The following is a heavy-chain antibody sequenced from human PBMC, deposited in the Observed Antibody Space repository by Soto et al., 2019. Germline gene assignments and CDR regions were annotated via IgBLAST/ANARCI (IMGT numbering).Heavy chain of an antibody. CDR2: IYPGDSDT. V-gene: IGHV5-51*01. CDR3: GRHGRGGSASLDYYYYGMDV. D-gene: IGHD6-6*01. J-gene: IGHJ6*02. CDR1: GYSFTSYW. Sequence: GESLKISCKGSGYSFTSYWIGWVRQMPGKGLEWMGIIYPGDSDTRYSPSFQGQVTISADKSISTAYLQWSSLKASDTAMYYCGRHGRGGSASLDYYYYGMDVWGQGTTVTVSS.